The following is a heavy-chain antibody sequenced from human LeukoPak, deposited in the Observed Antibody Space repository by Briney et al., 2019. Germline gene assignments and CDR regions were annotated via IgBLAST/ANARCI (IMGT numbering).Heavy chain of an antibody. Sequence: GGSLRLSCAASGFTFSTYAIHWVRQAPGKGLKYVSGISTNGGSTDYANSVKGRFTISRDNSKNTLYLQMGSLRAEDMAVYYCARSLRHYYYMDVWGKGTTVTVSS. V-gene: IGHV3-64*01. CDR1: GFTFSTYA. J-gene: IGHJ6*03. CDR2: ISTNGGST. CDR3: ARSLRHYYYMDV.